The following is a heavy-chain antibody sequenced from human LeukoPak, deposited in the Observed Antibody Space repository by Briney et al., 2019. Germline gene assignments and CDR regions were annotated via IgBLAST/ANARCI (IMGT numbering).Heavy chain of an antibody. V-gene: IGHV3-21*04. CDR2: ISSTSDYI. D-gene: IGHD6-19*01. Sequence: GGSLRLSCAASGYTFRDYSVNWVRQAPGKGLEWVSSISSTSDYIYYADSVKGRFTISRDNSKNTLYLQMNSLRAEDTAVYYCAKDFYIAVAGTTRMDVWGKGTTVTVSS. CDR1: GYTFRDYS. J-gene: IGHJ6*03. CDR3: AKDFYIAVAGTTRMDV.